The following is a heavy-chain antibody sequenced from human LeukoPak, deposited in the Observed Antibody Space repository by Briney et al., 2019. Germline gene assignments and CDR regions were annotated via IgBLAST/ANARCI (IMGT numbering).Heavy chain of an antibody. CDR3: AREGIAVAGTLGVSFDY. Sequence: GGSLRLSCAASGFTFSSYAMHWVRQAPGKGLEWVAVISYDGSNKYYADSVKGRFTISRDNSKNTLYLQMNSLRAEDTAVYYCAREGIAVAGTLGVSFDYWGQGTLVTVSS. V-gene: IGHV3-30-3*01. J-gene: IGHJ4*02. CDR2: ISYDGSNK. D-gene: IGHD6-19*01. CDR1: GFTFSSYA.